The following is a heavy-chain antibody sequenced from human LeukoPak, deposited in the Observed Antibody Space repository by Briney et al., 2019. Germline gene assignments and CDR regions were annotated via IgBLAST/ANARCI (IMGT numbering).Heavy chain of an antibody. Sequence: RGSLRLSCAASGFTFGSYAMTSVRHAPGKGLEWVSSIDASGGSTYYADSVKGRFTISRDNSKNTFYLQMNTLRADDTAVYYCAKGSGSGWYGWFAPWGQGTLVTVSS. CDR1: GFTFGSYA. V-gene: IGHV3-23*01. J-gene: IGHJ5*02. CDR2: IDASGGST. D-gene: IGHD6-19*01. CDR3: AKGSGSGWYGWFAP.